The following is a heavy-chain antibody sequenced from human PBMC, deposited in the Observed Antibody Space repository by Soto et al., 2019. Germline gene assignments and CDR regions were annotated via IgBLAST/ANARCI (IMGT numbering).Heavy chain of an antibody. J-gene: IGHJ5*02. V-gene: IGHV1-46*01. D-gene: IGHD4-17*01. CDR3: ARCYGDYFSAFDP. Sequence: GASVKVSCKASGYTFTSYYMHWVRQAPGQGREWMGIITPSGGSTSYAQKFQGRVTMTRDTSTSTVYMELSSLRSEDTAVYYCARCYGDYFSAFDPWGQGTLVTVSS. CDR1: GYTFTSYY. CDR2: ITPSGGST.